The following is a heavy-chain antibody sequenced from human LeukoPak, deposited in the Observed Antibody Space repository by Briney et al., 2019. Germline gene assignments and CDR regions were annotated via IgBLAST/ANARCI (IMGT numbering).Heavy chain of an antibody. CDR2: VIPIFGTA. J-gene: IGHJ4*02. V-gene: IGHV1-69*13. Sequence: SVKVSCKASGGTFSSYAISWVRQAPGQGLEWMGGVIPIFGTANYAQKFQGRVTITADESTSTAYMELSSLRSEDTAVYYCARGRWPYDSSGYYFDYWGQGTLVTVSS. D-gene: IGHD3-22*01. CDR3: ARGRWPYDSSGYYFDY. CDR1: GGTFSSYA.